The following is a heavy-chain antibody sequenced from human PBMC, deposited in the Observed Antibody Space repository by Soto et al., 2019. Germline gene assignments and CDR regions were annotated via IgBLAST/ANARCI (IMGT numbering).Heavy chain of an antibody. D-gene: IGHD2-8*01. J-gene: IGHJ4*02. CDR1: GDTFTSNN. CDR3: ARGLLYATTYFDF. Sequence: QVQLVQSGAEGKKPGSSVKVSCKASGDTFTSNNVNWWRQAPGQGLQWLRGSIPVVGTTKYAQKGHDRVTTTDDKSTNTAYIDPSSLSSDDTAVYYCARGLLYATTYFDFCGQGTPVTATS. V-gene: IGHV1-69*06. CDR2: SIPVVGTT.